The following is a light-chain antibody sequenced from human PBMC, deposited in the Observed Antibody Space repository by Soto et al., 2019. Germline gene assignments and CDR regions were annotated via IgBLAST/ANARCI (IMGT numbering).Light chain of an antibody. J-gene: IGLJ2*01. Sequence: QSALTQPASVSGSPGQSITISCTGTSSDVGGYNYVSWYQQHPGKAPKLMIYEXGHRPSGVSXRXXXXXXXXTXXXTISGLQAEDEADYYCSSYTSSSHVVFGGGTKLTVL. CDR1: SSDVGGYNY. CDR3: SSYTSSSHVV. CDR2: EXG. V-gene: IGLV2-14*01.